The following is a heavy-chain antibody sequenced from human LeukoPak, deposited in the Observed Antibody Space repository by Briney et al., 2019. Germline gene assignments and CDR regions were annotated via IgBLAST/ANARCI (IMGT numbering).Heavy chain of an antibody. CDR2: ITAYNGDT. CDR1: GYTFTSYG. CDR3: ALARSGSVAGPSDY. V-gene: IGHV1-18*01. J-gene: IGHJ4*02. D-gene: IGHD3-22*01. Sequence: ASVKVSCKASGYTFTSYGINCVRQAPGQGLEWVGWITAYNGDTNYAQGVQGRITLTADTSTGTAHMELRSLSSDDTAVYYCALARSGSVAGPSDYWGQGTLVTVSS.